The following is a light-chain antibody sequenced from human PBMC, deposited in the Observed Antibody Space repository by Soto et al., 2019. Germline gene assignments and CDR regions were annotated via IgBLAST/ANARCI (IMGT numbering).Light chain of an antibody. CDR3: SSYTTSNTQV. V-gene: IGLV2-14*01. CDR2: DVS. Sequence: QSALTQPASVSGSPGQLITISCTGTSSDVGTYNYVSWYQHRPGKAPKLMIYDVSYRPSGVSNRFSGSKSANTASLTISGLQAEDEADYYCSSYTTSNTQVFGGGTKLTVL. J-gene: IGLJ3*02. CDR1: SSDVGTYNY.